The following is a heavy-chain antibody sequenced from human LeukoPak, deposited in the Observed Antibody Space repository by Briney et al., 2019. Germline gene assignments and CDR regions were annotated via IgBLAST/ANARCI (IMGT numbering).Heavy chain of an antibody. CDR3: AKDQYVDTAMVFDY. D-gene: IGHD5-18*01. J-gene: IGHJ4*02. Sequence: GGSLRLSCAASGFTFSSYGMHWVRQAPGKGLEWVAVISYDGSNKYYADSVKGRFTISRDNSKNTLYLQMNGLRAEDTAVYYCAKDQYVDTAMVFDYWGQGTLVTVSS. V-gene: IGHV3-30*18. CDR1: GFTFSSYG. CDR2: ISYDGSNK.